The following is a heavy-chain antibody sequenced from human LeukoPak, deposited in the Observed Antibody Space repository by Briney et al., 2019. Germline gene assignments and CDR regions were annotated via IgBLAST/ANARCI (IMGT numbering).Heavy chain of an antibody. J-gene: IGHJ4*02. D-gene: IGHD3-10*01. Sequence: SETLSLTCAVSGYSISSGHYWGWIRQPPGKGLEWIGSMYHSGSTYYNQSLKSRVTISVDTSKNQFSLRLSSVTAADTAVYYCARHRGNYFDYWGQGTLVTVSS. CDR1: GYSISSGHY. CDR3: ARHRGNYFDY. CDR2: MYHSGST. V-gene: IGHV4-38-2*01.